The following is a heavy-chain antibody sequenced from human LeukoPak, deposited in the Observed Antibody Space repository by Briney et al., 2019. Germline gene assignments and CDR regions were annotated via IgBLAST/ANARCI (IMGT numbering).Heavy chain of an antibody. J-gene: IGHJ4*02. CDR3: ATESTSGLPAVGFDF. D-gene: IGHD3-10*01. CDR1: GYSIRSGPY. Sequence: PSETLSLTCAVPGYSIRSGPYWGWIRQPPGKGLEWIGSGYHTGSTFYNPSLKSRVSISVDTSKNQFSLKLSSVNAADTAVYSCATESTSGLPAVGFDFWGQRTLVTVSS. V-gene: IGHV4-38-2*02. CDR2: GYHTGST.